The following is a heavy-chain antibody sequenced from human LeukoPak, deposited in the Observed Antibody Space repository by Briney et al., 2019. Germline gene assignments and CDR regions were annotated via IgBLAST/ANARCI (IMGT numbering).Heavy chain of an antibody. J-gene: IGHJ4*02. CDR2: ISYDGSNK. CDR3: AKRGDYGGNSPFDY. D-gene: IGHD4-23*01. Sequence: GGSLRLSCAAPGLTFSSYGMHWVRQAPGKGLEWVAVISYDGSNKYYADSVKGRFTISRDNSKNTLYLQMNSLRAEDTAVYYCAKRGDYGGNSPFDYWGQGTLVTVSS. V-gene: IGHV3-30*18. CDR1: GLTFSSYG.